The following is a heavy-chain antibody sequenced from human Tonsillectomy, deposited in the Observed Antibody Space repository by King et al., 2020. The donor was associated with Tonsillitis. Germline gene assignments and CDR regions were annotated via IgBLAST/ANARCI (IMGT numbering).Heavy chain of an antibody. CDR3: GREYWGAFDI. Sequence: VQLVESGGGLVKPGGSLRLSCAASRFTFSDYYMSWIRQAPGRGLEWVSFINPSGTNTNYVDSVRGRFTISRDNAKNSMFLQMNSLRPVNTGVYYCGREYWGAFDIWGQGTLVTVSS. CDR1: RFTFSDYY. D-gene: IGHD2-8*02. V-gene: IGHV3-11*06. CDR2: INPSGTNT. J-gene: IGHJ3*02.